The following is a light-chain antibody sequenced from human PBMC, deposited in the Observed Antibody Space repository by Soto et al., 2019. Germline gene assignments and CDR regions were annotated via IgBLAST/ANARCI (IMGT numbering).Light chain of an antibody. V-gene: IGKV1-5*03. J-gene: IGKJ1*01. CDR3: QQYNNYWT. Sequence: DIQMTQSPSTLSASVGDRVTITCRASQSIGSWLAWYQQKPGKAPKLLIYQASNLESGVPSRFSGSGSGTEFTLAISSLQPDDFATYYCQQYNNYWTFGQGTKV. CDR1: QSIGSW. CDR2: QAS.